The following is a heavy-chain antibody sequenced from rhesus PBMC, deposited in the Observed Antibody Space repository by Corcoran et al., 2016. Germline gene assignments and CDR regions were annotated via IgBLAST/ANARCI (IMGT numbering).Heavy chain of an antibody. Sequence: QVQLQESGPGVVKPSETLSLTCAVSGGSISSGYDWSWIRQPPGKGLDWIGYIYGSSGNTNYNPSLKNRVTSSKDASKNQFSLKLSSVTAADTAVYYCARAYYYSGSYPYYGLDSWGQGVVVTVSS. J-gene: IGHJ6*01. CDR1: GGSISSGYD. CDR2: IYGSSGNT. V-gene: IGHV4-76*01. D-gene: IGHD3-16*01. CDR3: ARAYYYSGSYPYYGLDS.